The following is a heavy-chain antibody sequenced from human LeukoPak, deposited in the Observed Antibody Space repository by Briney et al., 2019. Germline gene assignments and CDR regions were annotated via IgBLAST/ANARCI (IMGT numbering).Heavy chain of an antibody. CDR3: ARGSPSPYCSSTSCYPPQYYYYGMDV. CDR1: GGTFSSYA. J-gene: IGHJ6*04. CDR2: IIPIFGTA. Sequence: SVKVSCKASGGTFSSYAISWVRQAPGQGLEWMGGIIPIFGTANYAQKFQGRVTITADESTSTAYMELSSLRSEDTAVYYCARGSPSPYCSSTSCYPPQYYYYGMDVWGKGTTVTVSS. V-gene: IGHV1-69*13. D-gene: IGHD2-2*01.